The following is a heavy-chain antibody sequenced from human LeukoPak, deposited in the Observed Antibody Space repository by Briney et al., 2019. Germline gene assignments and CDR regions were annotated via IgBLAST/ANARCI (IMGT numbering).Heavy chain of an antibody. J-gene: IGHJ4*02. CDR1: GGSISSGGYY. CDR3: ARVGQGTTLPFDY. D-gene: IGHD1-1*01. V-gene: IGHV4-31*03. CDR2: IYDSGST. Sequence: SQTLSLTCTVSGGSISSGGYYWSWIRQHPGKGLEWIGYIYDSGSTYYNPSLKSRVTVSVDTSKNQFSLKLSSVSAADTAVYYCARVGQGTTLPFDYWGQGTLVTVSS.